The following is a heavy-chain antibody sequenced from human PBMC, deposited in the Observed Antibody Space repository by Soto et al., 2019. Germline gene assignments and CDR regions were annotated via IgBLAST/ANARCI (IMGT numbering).Heavy chain of an antibody. CDR1: GFTFSSYG. Sequence: GGALRLSCAASGFTFSSYGIHWVRQAPGKGLEWVAVISYDGSNKYYADSVKGRFTISRDNSKNTLYLQMNSLRAEDTAVYYCEKDFYPVVVAATVDYWGQGTLVTVSS. CDR2: ISYDGSNK. V-gene: IGHV3-30*18. J-gene: IGHJ4*02. D-gene: IGHD2-15*01. CDR3: EKDFYPVVVAATVDY.